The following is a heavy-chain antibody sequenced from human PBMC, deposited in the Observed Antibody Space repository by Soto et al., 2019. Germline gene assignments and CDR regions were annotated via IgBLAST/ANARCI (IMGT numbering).Heavy chain of an antibody. CDR1: GFTFSIYA. J-gene: IGHJ4*02. V-gene: IGHV3-23*01. CDR3: AKVLLGSSSSGVDY. CDR2: IGGGNDDT. D-gene: IGHD6-6*01. Sequence: VQLLESGGGLVQPGGSLRLSCAASGFTFSIYAMSWVRQAPGKGLEWVSGIGGGNDDTYYADSVKGRFTISRDNSKSTLSLQMNGLRAEDTAVYYCAKVLLGSSSSGVDYWGQGTLVTVSS.